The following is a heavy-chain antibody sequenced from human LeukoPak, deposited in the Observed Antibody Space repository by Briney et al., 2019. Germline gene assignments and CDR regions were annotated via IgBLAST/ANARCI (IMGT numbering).Heavy chain of an antibody. CDR1: GYTFTGYY. CDR2: INPNSGGT. D-gene: IGHD6-13*01. CDR3: ASDRQQLVRRGYWFDP. Sequence: VKVSCKASGYTFTGYYMHWVRQAPGQGLEWMGWINPNSGGTNYAQKFQGRVTMTRDTSISTAYMELSRLRSDDTAVYYCASDRQQLVRRGYWFDPWGQGTLVTVSS. V-gene: IGHV1-2*02. J-gene: IGHJ5*02.